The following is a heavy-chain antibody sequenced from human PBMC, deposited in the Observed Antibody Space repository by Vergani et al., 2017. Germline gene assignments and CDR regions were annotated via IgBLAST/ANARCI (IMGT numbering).Heavy chain of an antibody. CDR1: GFTFSSYA. V-gene: IGHV3-23*01. CDR2: IRGSGGST. CDR3: AKVRGCSSTSCSYYYYYYYMDV. J-gene: IGHJ6*03. D-gene: IGHD2-2*01. Sequence: EVQLLESGGGLVQPGGSLRLSCAASGFTFSSYAMSWVRQAPGKGLEWVSAIRGSGGSTYYADSVNGRFTIARANSKNMLCLQMNSLRAEDTAVYYCAKVRGCSSTSCSYYYYYYYMDVWGKGTTVTVSS.